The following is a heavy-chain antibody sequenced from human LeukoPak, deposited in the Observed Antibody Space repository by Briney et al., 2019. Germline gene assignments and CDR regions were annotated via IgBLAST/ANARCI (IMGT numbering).Heavy chain of an antibody. Sequence: GGSLRLSCAASGFTFSSYVMHWVRQAPGKGLEWVALISYDGSNTYYADSVKGRFTISRDNSKNTLYLQMNSLRAEDTAVYYCARGAGIAAAVNWYFDLWGRGTLVTVSS. J-gene: IGHJ2*01. CDR1: GFTFSSYV. CDR2: ISYDGSNT. V-gene: IGHV3-30-3*01. CDR3: ARGAGIAAAVNWYFDL. D-gene: IGHD6-13*01.